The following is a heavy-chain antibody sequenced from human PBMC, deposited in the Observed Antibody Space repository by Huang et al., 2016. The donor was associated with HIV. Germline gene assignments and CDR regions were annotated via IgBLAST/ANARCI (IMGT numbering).Heavy chain of an antibody. CDR2: MNPKCGNT. Sequence: QVQLVQSGAEVRKPGASVKVSCKASGYTFSSYDINWVRQAPGQGLEWSGWMNPKCGNTGYAQKFKGRVARTRNTSMTTAYMELRSLRSDDTAVYFCARGLGRTRRFDYWGQGALVNVYS. CDR3: ARGLGRTRRFDY. D-gene: IGHD2-2*01. V-gene: IGHV1-8*01. CDR1: GYTFSSYD. J-gene: IGHJ4*02.